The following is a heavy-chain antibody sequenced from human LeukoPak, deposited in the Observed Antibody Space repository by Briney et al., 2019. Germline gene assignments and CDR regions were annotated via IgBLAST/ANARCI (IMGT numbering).Heavy chain of an antibody. CDR3: AREAYCGRRDF. J-gene: IGHJ4*02. V-gene: IGHV4-59*01. CDR1: NDSICVYY. CDR2: IYYSGST. Sequence: SETLSLTGAASNDSICVYYWGWTRQPPGKGLEWIGYIYYSGSTKYNPSLKSRVTISVDTSKNQFSLRLSPVTAADTAMYYCAREAYCGRRDFWGQGTLVTVSS. D-gene: IGHD1-26*01.